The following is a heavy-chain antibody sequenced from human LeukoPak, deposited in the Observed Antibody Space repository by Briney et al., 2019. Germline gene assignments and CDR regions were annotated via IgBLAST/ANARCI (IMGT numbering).Heavy chain of an antibody. D-gene: IGHD3-22*01. CDR3: VSHKESVCDSSGTY. V-gene: IGHV3-23*01. CDR2: ISGSGGSSGSGGST. CDR1: GFTFSSSA. J-gene: IGHJ4*02. Sequence: PGGSLRLPCAASGFTFSSSAMSWVRQAPGKGLEWVSCISGSGGSSGSGGSTYYADSVRGRFTISRDNSKNTLYLQMDSLRVDDTAVYYCVSHKESVCDSSGTYWGQGTLVTVSS.